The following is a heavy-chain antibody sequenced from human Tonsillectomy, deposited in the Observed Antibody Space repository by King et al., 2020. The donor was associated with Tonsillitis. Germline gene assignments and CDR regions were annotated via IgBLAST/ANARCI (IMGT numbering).Heavy chain of an antibody. CDR3: AKALRDYNDSSGYYYAFDI. CDR2: IRFDGSKQ. J-gene: IGHJ3*02. D-gene: IGHD3-22*01. CDR1: GFIFSDYS. V-gene: IGHV3-30*02. Sequence: VQLVESGGGVVQPGGSLRLSCAAAGFIFSDYSMHCVRQAPGKGLEWVAFIRFDGSKQMYADSVKGRFTISRDNSKNTLYVQMSSLSADDTAIYYCAKALRDYNDSSGYYYAFDIWGQGTAVTVSS.